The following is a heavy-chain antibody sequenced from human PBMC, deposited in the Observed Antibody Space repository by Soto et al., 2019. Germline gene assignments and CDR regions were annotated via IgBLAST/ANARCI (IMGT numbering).Heavy chain of an antibody. CDR2: MNPNSGNT. CDR1: GYTFTSYD. CDR3: ARGFTIRRANWFDP. V-gene: IGHV1-8*01. J-gene: IGHJ5*02. Sequence: ASVKVSCKASGYTFTSYDINWVRQATGQGLEWMGWMNPNSGNTGYAQKFQGRVTMTRNTSINTAYMELSSLRSEDTAVYYCARGFTIRRANWFDPWGQGTLVTVSS. D-gene: IGHD2-2*01.